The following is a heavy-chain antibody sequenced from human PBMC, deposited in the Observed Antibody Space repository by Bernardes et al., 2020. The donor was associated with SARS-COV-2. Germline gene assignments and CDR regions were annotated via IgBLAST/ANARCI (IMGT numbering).Heavy chain of an antibody. CDR2: INHSGST. J-gene: IGHJ6*02. CDR1: GGSFSGYY. D-gene: IGHD5-18*01. Sequence: SETLSLTCAVYGGSFSGYYWSWIRQPPGKGLEWIGEINHSGSTNYNPSLKSRVTISVDTSKNQFSLKLSSVTAADTAVYYCARAPWIQPVTGGMDVWGQGTTVTVSS. V-gene: IGHV4-34*01. CDR3: ARAPWIQPVTGGMDV.